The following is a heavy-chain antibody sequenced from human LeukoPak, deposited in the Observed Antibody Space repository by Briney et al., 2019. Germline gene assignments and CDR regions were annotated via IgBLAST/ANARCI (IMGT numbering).Heavy chain of an antibody. D-gene: IGHD2-2*01. CDR2: IDARSGIT. V-gene: IGHV3-11*06. Sequence: PGGSLRLSCAASGFTFSDYYMSWIRQAPGKGLEWVSYIDARSGITYYADSVQGRFTLSRDNARESVFLQMDSLRVDDTAVYYCARAPTVLVGYCSSSSCQADYWGQGTLVTVSS. J-gene: IGHJ4*02. CDR3: ARAPTVLVGYCSSSSCQADY. CDR1: GFTFSDYY.